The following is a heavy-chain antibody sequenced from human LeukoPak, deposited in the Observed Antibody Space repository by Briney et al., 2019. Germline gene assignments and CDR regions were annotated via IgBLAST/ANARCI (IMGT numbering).Heavy chain of an antibody. CDR2: IRYDGSNK. CDR1: GFAFSTYG. V-gene: IGHV3-30*02. D-gene: IGHD3-3*01. CDR3: ARVPDYDFWSGYYFDY. J-gene: IGHJ4*02. Sequence: GGSLRLSCAASGFAFSTYGMYWVRQAPGRGLEWVAFIRYDGSNKYYADSVKGRFTISRDNSKNTLYLQMNSLRAEDTAVYYCARVPDYDFWSGYYFDYWGQGTLVTVSS.